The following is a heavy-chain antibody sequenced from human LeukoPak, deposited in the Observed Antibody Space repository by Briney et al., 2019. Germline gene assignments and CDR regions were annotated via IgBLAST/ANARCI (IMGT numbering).Heavy chain of an antibody. Sequence: PGGSLRLSCAASGFTFSSSDMHWVRQTPGKGLEWVAFIRYDGTSEYNGDSVKGRFTISRDNSKNTLYVQMNSLRGEGTAVYYCAKVEGSGWPLIYWGQGTLVTVSS. V-gene: IGHV3-30*02. CDR1: GFTFSSSD. CDR2: IRYDGTSE. D-gene: IGHD6-19*01. J-gene: IGHJ4*02. CDR3: AKVEGSGWPLIY.